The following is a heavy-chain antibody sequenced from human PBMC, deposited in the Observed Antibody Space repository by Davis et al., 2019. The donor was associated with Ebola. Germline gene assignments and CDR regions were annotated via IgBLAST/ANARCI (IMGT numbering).Heavy chain of an antibody. D-gene: IGHD5-12*01. J-gene: IGHJ3*02. CDR2: INPNDGRT. CDR1: GYIFTNYY. V-gene: IGHV1-46*03. CDR3: TTPGGQDSGYDVFDI. Sequence: AASVQVSCKASGYIFTNYYMHWVRQAPGQGLEWMGMINPNDGRTIYAQKFQGRVTVTRDTPTTKVYMDLSSLRSEDTALYYCTTPGGQDSGYDVFDIWGQGTMVTVSS.